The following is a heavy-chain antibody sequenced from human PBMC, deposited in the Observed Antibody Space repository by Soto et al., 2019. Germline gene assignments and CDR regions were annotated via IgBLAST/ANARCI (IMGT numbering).Heavy chain of an antibody. Sequence: GGSLRLSCAASGFTFSSYGMHWVRQAPGKGLEWVAVISYDGSNKYYADSVKGRFTISRDNSKNTLYLQMNSLRAEDTAVYYCAKGGRLEWLLGDYWGQGTLVTVSS. V-gene: IGHV3-30*18. CDR3: AKGGRLEWLLGDY. D-gene: IGHD3-3*01. CDR1: GFTFSSYG. CDR2: ISYDGSNK. J-gene: IGHJ4*02.